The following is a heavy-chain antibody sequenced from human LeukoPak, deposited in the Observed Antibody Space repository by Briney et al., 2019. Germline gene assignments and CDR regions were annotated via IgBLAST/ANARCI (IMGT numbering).Heavy chain of an antibody. Sequence: PGGSLRLSCAASGFTVSSNYMNWVRQAPGKGLEWVSIIYSGGDTYYADSVKGRFTISRDNSKNTLYLQMNSLRPEDTAVYYCTRGPGGTWYSDYWGQGTLVTVSS. V-gene: IGHV3-66*02. CDR2: IYSGGDT. CDR1: GFTVSSNY. CDR3: TRGPGGTWYSDY. J-gene: IGHJ4*02. D-gene: IGHD6-25*01.